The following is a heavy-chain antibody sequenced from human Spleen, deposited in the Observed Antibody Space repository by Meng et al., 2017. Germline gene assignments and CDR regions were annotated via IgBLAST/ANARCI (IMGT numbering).Heavy chain of an antibody. V-gene: IGHV4-34*01. J-gene: IGHJ5*02. CDR2: INHSGST. CDR3: ARGLSIAVVPGHWFDP. D-gene: IGHD2-2*01. Sequence: VPLQLWGAGLLKPSGTLSLPCAVYGGSFSGYYWSWIRQPPGKGLEWIGEINHSGSTNYNPSLKSRVTISLDTSKNQFSLKLSSVTAADTSVYYCARGLSIAVVPGHWFDPWGQGTLVTVSS. CDR1: GGSFSGYY.